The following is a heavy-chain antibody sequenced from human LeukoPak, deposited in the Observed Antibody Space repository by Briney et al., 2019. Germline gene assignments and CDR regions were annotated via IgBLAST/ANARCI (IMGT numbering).Heavy chain of an antibody. J-gene: IGHJ6*03. Sequence: GGSLRLSCAASGFTFSSHAMSWVRQAPGEGLEWVSAIGGSGGSTYYADSVKGRFTISRDNSKNTLYLQMNSLRADDTAVYYCAKRRGLELTYYYHMDVWGKGTTVTVSS. CDR3: AKRRGLELTYYYHMDV. CDR1: GFTFSSHA. CDR2: IGGSGGST. D-gene: IGHD1-7*01. V-gene: IGHV3-23*01.